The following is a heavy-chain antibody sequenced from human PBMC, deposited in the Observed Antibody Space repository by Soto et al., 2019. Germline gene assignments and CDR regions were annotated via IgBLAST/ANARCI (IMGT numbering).Heavy chain of an antibody. CDR1: GFTFSSYG. CDR2: IWYDGSNK. D-gene: IGHD2-2*01. Sequence: QVQLVESGGGVVQPGRSLRLSCAASGFTFSSYGMHWVRQAPGKGLEWVAGIWYDGSNKYYADSVKGRITISRDNSKNTLDLQLNSLRAEDTAVYYCARSFRPIVVVPAGNYYYYMDVWGKGTTVTVSS. J-gene: IGHJ6*03. CDR3: ARSFRPIVVVPAGNYYYYMDV. V-gene: IGHV3-33*01.